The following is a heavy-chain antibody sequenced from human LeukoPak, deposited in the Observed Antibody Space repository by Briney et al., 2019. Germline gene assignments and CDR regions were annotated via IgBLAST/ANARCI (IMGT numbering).Heavy chain of an antibody. CDR2: IKQDGSEK. V-gene: IGHV3-7*04. CDR3: ARDYQL. Sequence: GGSLRLSCVASGLSISGQWMNWVRQAPGKGLEWVANIKQDGSEKYYVDSVKGRFTISRDNAKNSLYLQMNSLRAEDTAVYYCARDYQLWGQGTLVTVSS. CDR1: GLSISGQW. J-gene: IGHJ1*01.